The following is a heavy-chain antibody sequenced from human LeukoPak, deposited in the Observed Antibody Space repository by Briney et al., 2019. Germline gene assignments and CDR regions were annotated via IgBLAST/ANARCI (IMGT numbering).Heavy chain of an antibody. D-gene: IGHD3-10*01. CDR3: ATGLLWFGDRRGRSDY. J-gene: IGHJ4*02. CDR2: FDPEDGET. Sequence: ASVKVSCKGSGYTLTELSMHWVRQAPGKGLEWMGGFDPEDGETIYAQKFQGRVTMTEDTSTDTAYMELSSLRSEDTAVYYCATGLLWFGDRRGRSDYWGQGTLVTVSS. V-gene: IGHV1-24*01. CDR1: GYTLTELS.